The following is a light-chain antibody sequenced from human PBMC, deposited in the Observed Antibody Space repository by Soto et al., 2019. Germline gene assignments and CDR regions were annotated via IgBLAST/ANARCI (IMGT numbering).Light chain of an antibody. V-gene: IGLV2-14*01. J-gene: IGLJ1*01. CDR1: SSDVGGYNY. Sequence: SAVSQPGSVSGSPGQSITISCTGTSSDVGGYNYVSWYQQHPGKAPKLMIYDVSNRPSGVSNRFSGSKSGNTASLTISGLQAEDEADYYCSSYTSSSLYVFGTGTKVTV. CDR2: DVS. CDR3: SSYTSSSLYV.